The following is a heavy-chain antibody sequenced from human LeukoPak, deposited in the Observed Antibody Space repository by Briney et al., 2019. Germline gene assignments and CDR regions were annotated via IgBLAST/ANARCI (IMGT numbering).Heavy chain of an antibody. Sequence: SETLSLTCTVSGGSISSGSYYWSWIRQPAGKGLEWIGRIYTSGSTNYNPSLKSRVTISVDTSKNQFSLKLSSVTAADTAVHYCARQEAADYDFWSGPDLNWFDPWGQGTLVTVSS. CDR2: IYTSGST. J-gene: IGHJ5*02. CDR1: GGSISSGSYY. CDR3: ARQEAADYDFWSGPDLNWFDP. D-gene: IGHD3-3*01. V-gene: IGHV4-61*02.